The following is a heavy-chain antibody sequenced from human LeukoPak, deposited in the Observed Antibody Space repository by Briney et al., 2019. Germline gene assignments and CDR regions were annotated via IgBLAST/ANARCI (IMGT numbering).Heavy chain of an antibody. J-gene: IGHJ4*02. Sequence: GASVKVSCKASGYTFTGYYMHWVRQAPGQGLEWMGWINPNSGGTNYAQKFQGRVTMTRDTSISTAYMELSRLRSDDTAVYYCARLQESLMAVAGKDYWGQGTLVTVSS. CDR3: ARLQESLMAVAGKDY. D-gene: IGHD6-19*01. V-gene: IGHV1-2*02. CDR2: INPNSGGT. CDR1: GYTFTGYY.